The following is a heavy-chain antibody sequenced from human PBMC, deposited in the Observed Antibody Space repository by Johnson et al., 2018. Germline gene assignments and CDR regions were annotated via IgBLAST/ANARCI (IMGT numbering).Heavy chain of an antibody. CDR1: GFTFGDYA. D-gene: IGHD5-18*01. J-gene: IGHJ6*02. CDR3: TRGGGYILGGYYYYYGMDV. V-gene: IGHV3-49*05. CDR2: IRSKAYGGTT. Sequence: EVQLVESGGGLVKPGRSLRLSCTASGFTFGDYAMSWFRQAPGKGLEWVGFIRSKAYGGTTEYAASVKGRFTISRDDSKSIAYLQMNSLKTEDTAVYYCTRGGGYILGGYYYYYGMDVWGQGTTVTVSS.